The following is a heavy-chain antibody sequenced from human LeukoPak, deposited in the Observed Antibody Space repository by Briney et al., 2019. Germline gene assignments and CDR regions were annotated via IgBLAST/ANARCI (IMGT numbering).Heavy chain of an antibody. CDR3: ARNGYCGRYVDC. CDR2: IYYSGST. J-gene: IGHJ4*02. V-gene: IGHV4-59*08. Sequence: SETLSLTCTVSGGSISSYYWSWIRQPPGKGLEWIGYIYYSGSTYYNPSLKSRVTISVDTSKNQFSLKLSSVTAADTAVYYCARNGYCGRYVDCWGQGTLVTVSS. D-gene: IGHD5-18*01. CDR1: GGSISSYY.